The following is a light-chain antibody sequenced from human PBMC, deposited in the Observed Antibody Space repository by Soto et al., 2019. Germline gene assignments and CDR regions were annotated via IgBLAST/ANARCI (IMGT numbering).Light chain of an antibody. Sequence: QSVLTQPASVSGSPGQSITISCTGTSSDVGAYNFVSWHQQHPGKAPKLMIYNVYDRPSGISYRFSGSKSGNTASLTISGLQGEDEADYYCSAYTVSRTYVFGTGP. V-gene: IGLV2-14*03. CDR1: SSDVGAYNF. J-gene: IGLJ1*01. CDR3: SAYTVSRTYV. CDR2: NVY.